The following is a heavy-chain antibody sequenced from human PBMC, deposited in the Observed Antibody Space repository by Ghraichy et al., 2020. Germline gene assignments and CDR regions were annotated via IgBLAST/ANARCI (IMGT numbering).Heavy chain of an antibody. D-gene: IGHD3-22*01. CDR2: INTSGHT. CDR1: GGSISSYY. Sequence: SQTLSLTCTVSGGSISSYYWSWIRQPAGKGLEWIGHINTSGHTNYNPSLKSRVTMSVDTSKNQFFLKLSSVTAADTAVYYCARDAHTPDYYDSSDAFDIWGQGTMVTVSS. CDR3: ARDAHTPDYYDSSDAFDI. J-gene: IGHJ3*02. V-gene: IGHV4-4*07.